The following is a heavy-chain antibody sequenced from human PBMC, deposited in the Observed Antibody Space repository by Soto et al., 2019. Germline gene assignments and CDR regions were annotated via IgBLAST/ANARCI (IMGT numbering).Heavy chain of an antibody. CDR1: GYTFAAYT. J-gene: IGHJ4*02. Sequence: ASVELSCKASGYTFAAYTSHWVRQANGQSLEWMGWINAANGATKYSEKFQGRVTITRDTSARTAYMDLSSLSSKDTAVYFCARVSFETSGFADYWGQGTLVTVSS. V-gene: IGHV1-3*01. CDR2: INAANGAT. D-gene: IGHD5-12*01. CDR3: ARVSFETSGFADY.